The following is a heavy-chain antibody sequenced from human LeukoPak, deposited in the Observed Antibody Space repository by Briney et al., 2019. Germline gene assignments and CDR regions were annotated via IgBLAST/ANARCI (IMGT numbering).Heavy chain of an antibody. J-gene: IGHJ4*02. Sequence: GGSLRLSCAASGFTFSSHAMSWVRQAPGKGLEWVSAISISGGSTYYADSVKGRFTISRDNSKNTLYLQMNSLRAEDTAVYYCAKNGGWLQSTEYYFDYWGQGTLVTVSS. CDR1: GFTFSSHA. D-gene: IGHD5-24*01. V-gene: IGHV3-23*01. CDR3: AKNGGWLQSTEYYFDY. CDR2: ISISGGST.